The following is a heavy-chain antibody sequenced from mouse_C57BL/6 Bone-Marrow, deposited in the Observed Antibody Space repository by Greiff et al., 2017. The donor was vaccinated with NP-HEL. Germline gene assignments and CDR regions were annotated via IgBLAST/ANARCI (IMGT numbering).Heavy chain of an antibody. CDR2: IYPGDGDT. Sequence: VVESGASVKISCKASGYAFSSSWMNWVKQRPGKGLEWIGRIYPGDGDTNYNGKFKGKATLTADKSSSTAYMQLSSLTSEDSAVYFCANSSGYPFAYWGQGTLVTVSA. J-gene: IGHJ3*01. CDR1: GYAFSSSW. V-gene: IGHV1-82*01. D-gene: IGHD3-2*02. CDR3: ANSSGYPFAY.